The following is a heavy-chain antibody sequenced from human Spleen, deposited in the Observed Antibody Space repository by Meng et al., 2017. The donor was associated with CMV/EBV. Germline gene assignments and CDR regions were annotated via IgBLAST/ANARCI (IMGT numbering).Heavy chain of an antibody. V-gene: IGHV4-34*01. CDR2: VYHSGLT. J-gene: IGHJ4*02. CDR1: GGSFSGYY. CDR3: ARAYCGDINCYKREYYFDF. Sequence: SETLSLTCAVYGGSFSGYYWSWIRQPPGKGLEWSGEVYHSGLTNYSPSLKSRVTISVDTSKNQFSLKLNSVTAADTAVYYCARAYCGDINCYKREYYFDFWGQGTLVTVSS. D-gene: IGHD2-2*02.